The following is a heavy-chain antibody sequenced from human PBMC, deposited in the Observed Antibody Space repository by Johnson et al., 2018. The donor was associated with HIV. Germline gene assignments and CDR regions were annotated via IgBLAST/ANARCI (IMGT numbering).Heavy chain of an antibody. CDR3: ANNLQQLATKDAFDI. J-gene: IGHJ3*02. V-gene: IGHV3-30*18. CDR1: GFTFDDYG. D-gene: IGHD6-13*01. Sequence: QVQLVESGGGVVQPGGSLRLSCAASGFTFDDYGMSWVRQAPGKGLEWVAVISYDGSNKYYADSVKGRFTISRDNSKNTLYLQMNSLRAEDTAVYYCANNLQQLATKDAFDIWGQGTMVTVSS. CDR2: ISYDGSNK.